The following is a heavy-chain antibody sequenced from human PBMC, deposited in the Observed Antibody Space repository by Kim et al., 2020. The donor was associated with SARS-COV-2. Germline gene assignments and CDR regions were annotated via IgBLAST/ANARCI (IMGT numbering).Heavy chain of an antibody. CDR2: IWYDGSNK. CDR1: GFTFSSYG. J-gene: IGHJ4*02. Sequence: GGSLRLSCAASGFTFSSYGMHWVRQAPGKGLEWVAVIWYDGSNKYYADSVKGRFTISRDNSKNTLYLQMNSLRAEDTAVYYCAREVREVGALDFDYWGQGTLVTVSS. CDR3: AREVREVGALDFDY. V-gene: IGHV3-33*01. D-gene: IGHD1-26*01.